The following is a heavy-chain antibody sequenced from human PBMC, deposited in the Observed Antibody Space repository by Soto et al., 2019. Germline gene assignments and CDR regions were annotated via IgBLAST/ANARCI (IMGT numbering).Heavy chain of an antibody. D-gene: IGHD3-9*01. CDR2: IYYSGST. Sequence: SETLSLTCTVSGGSISSSGYYWAWLRQPPGEGLEWIGSIYYSGSTNYNPSLKSRVTISVDTSKNQFSLKLSSVTAADTAVYYCARAAVYYDILTGYYTPRGRYFDYWGQGTLVTVSS. CDR3: ARAAVYYDILTGYYTPRGRYFDY. J-gene: IGHJ4*02. CDR1: GGSISSSGYY. V-gene: IGHV4-39*07.